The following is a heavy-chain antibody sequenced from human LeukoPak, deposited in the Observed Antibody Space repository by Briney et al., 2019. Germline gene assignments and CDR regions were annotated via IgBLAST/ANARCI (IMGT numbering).Heavy chain of an antibody. CDR3: ARALSPTWIGDSSGYYSPFGY. D-gene: IGHD3-22*01. J-gene: IGHJ4*02. V-gene: IGHV4-34*01. CDR1: GGSFSGYY. Sequence: SETLSLTCAVYGGSFSGYYWSWIRQPPGKGLEWIGEINHSVSTNYNPSLKSRVTISVDPSKNQFSLKLSSVTAADPAVYYCARALSPTWIGDSSGYYSPFGYWGQGTLVTVSS. CDR2: INHSVST.